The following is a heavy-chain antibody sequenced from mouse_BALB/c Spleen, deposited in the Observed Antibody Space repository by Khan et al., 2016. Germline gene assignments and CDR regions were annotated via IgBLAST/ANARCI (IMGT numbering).Heavy chain of an antibody. D-gene: IGHD4-1*01. V-gene: IGHV1S29*02. CDR1: GYTFTDYN. CDR2: IYPYNGGT. J-gene: IGHJ2*02. Sequence: EVKLLESGPELVKPGASVKISCKASGYTFTDYNMHWVKQSHGKSLEWIGYIYPYNGGTGYNQKFKSKATLSVEHFSSTAYMDLRSLTSADSAVYYCARAGNWAFDYWGQGTSLTVSS. CDR3: ARAGNWAFDY.